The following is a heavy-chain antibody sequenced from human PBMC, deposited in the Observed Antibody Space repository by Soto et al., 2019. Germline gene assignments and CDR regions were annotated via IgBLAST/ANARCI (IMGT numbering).Heavy chain of an antibody. CDR1: GFTFSSYA. D-gene: IGHD2-8*01. CDR2: ISGSGGST. CDR3: AKDATRILYKNWFDP. V-gene: IGHV3-23*01. J-gene: IGHJ5*02. Sequence: EVQLLESGGGLVQPGGSLRLSCAASGFTFSSYAMSWVRQAPGKGLEWVSAISGSGGSTYYADSVKGRFTISRDNSKNTLYLQLNSLRAEDTAVYDCAKDATRILYKNWFDPWGPGTLVTVSS.